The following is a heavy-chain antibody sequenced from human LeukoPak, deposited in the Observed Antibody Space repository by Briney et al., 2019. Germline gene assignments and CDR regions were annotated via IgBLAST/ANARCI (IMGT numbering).Heavy chain of an antibody. CDR3: ARERTLADCPAFDY. J-gene: IGHJ4*02. V-gene: IGHV1-2*02. CDR2: INPNRGGT. CDR1: GYTFTSYY. Sequence: ASVKVSCKASGYTFTSYYMHWVRQAPGQGLEWMGWINPNRGGTNYAQKFQGRVTITRDTSISTAYMELSSLRSDDTAVYYCARERTLADCPAFDYWGQGTLVTVSS. D-gene: IGHD2-21*01.